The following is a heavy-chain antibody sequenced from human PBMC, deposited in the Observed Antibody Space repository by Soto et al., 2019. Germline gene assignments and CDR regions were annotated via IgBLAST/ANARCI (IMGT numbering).Heavy chain of an antibody. D-gene: IGHD3-16*01. CDR3: ARDGNGQRGSPH. V-gene: IGHV3-53*02. J-gene: IGHJ4*02. Sequence: VQLVESGGGLIQAGGSLRLSCAVSGFTVSNNFMMWVRQAPGQGLEWVSLIYSGGSISYADSVKGRFTISRDGSMNMLYLQMNSLTAEDTAVYYCARDGNGQRGSPHWGQGNLVTVSS. CDR1: GFTVSNNF. CDR2: IYSGGSI.